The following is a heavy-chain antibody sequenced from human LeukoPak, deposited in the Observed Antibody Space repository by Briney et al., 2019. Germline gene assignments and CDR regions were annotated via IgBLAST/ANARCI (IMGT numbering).Heavy chain of an antibody. D-gene: IGHD3-3*01. Sequence: SGSLSLTCTVSGGSISSYYWSWIRQPPGKGLEWIGYIYYSGSTNYNPSLKSRVTISVDTSKNQFSLKLSSVTAADTAVYYCLGSGYSVDYWGQGTLVTVSS. J-gene: IGHJ4*02. CDR1: GGSISSYY. CDR2: IYYSGST. CDR3: LGSGYSVDY. V-gene: IGHV4-59*01.